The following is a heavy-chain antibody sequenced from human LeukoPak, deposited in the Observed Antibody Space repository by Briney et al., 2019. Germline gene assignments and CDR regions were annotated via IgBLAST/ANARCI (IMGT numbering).Heavy chain of an antibody. Sequence: GSLRLSCAASGFTFSSYAMHWVRQAPGKGLEWVAVISYGGSNKYYADSVKGRFTISRDNSKNTLYLQMNSLRAEDTAVYYCARDGTRGDAFDIWGQGTMVTVSS. J-gene: IGHJ3*02. CDR3: ARDGTRGDAFDI. V-gene: IGHV3-30-3*01. CDR2: ISYGGSNK. D-gene: IGHD1-26*01. CDR1: GFTFSSYA.